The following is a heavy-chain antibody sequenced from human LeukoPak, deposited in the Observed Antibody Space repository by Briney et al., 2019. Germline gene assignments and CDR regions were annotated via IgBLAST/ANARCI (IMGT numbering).Heavy chain of an antibody. J-gene: IGHJ6*03. CDR2: ISYDGSNK. CDR1: GFTFSSYG. D-gene: IGHD2-15*01. Sequence: PGRSLRLSCAASGFTFSSYGMHWVRQAPGKGLEWVAVISYDGSNKYYADSVKGRFTISRDNSKNTLYLQMNSLRAEDTAVYYCAKDGGYCSGGSCSIQDYYYYYMDVWGKGTTVTVSS. V-gene: IGHV3-30*18. CDR3: AKDGGYCSGGSCSIQDYYYYYMDV.